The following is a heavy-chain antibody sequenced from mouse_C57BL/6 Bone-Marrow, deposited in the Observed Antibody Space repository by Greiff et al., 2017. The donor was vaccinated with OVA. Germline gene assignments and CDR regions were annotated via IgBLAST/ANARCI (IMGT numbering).Heavy chain of an antibody. J-gene: IGHJ1*03. D-gene: IGHD1-1*01. V-gene: IGHV4-1*01. CDR3: AREATTVVDYWYFDV. Sequence: EVKVVESGGGLVQPGGSLKLSCAASGIDFSRYWMSWVRRAPGKGLEWIGEINPDSSTINYAPSLKDKFIISRDNAKNTLYLQMSKVRSEDTALYYCAREATTVVDYWYFDVWGTGTTVTVSS. CDR2: INPDSSTI. CDR1: GIDFSRYW.